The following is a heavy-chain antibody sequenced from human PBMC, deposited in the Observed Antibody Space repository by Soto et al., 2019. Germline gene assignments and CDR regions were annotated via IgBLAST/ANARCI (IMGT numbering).Heavy chain of an antibody. CDR1: GFTFSSYA. CDR2: ISGSGGST. Sequence: EVQLLESGGGLVQPGGSLRLSCAASGFTFSSYAMSWVRQAPGKGLEWVSAISGSGGSTYYADSVKGRFTISRDNSKNPLYLQMNSLRAEDTAVYYCAKDGRSGPPPWSYYYYMDVWGKGTTVTVSS. CDR3: AKDGRSGPPPWSYYYYMDV. J-gene: IGHJ6*03. V-gene: IGHV3-23*01. D-gene: IGHD6-25*01.